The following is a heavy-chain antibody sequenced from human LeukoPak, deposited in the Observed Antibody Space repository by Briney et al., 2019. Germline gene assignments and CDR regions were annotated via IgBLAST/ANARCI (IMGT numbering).Heavy chain of an antibody. CDR3: ARYIYSSGWCFDY. J-gene: IGHJ4*02. D-gene: IGHD6-19*01. CDR1: GFTFSSYW. Sequence: GGSLRLSCAASGFTFSSYWMSWVRQAPGKGLEWVANIMQDGSEKYYVDSVKGRFTISRDNAKNSLYLQMNSLRAEDTAVYYCARYIYSSGWCFDYWGQGTLVTVSP. V-gene: IGHV3-7*01. CDR2: IMQDGSEK.